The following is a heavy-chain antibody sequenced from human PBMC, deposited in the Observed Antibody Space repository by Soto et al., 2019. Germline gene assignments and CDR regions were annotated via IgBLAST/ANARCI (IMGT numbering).Heavy chain of an antibody. Sequence: PSETLSLTCTVSGGSISSGDYYWSWIRQPPGKGLEWIGYIYYSGSTYYNPSLKSRVTISVDTSKNQFSLKLSSVTAADTAVYYCARDGGYSYGYEGYYFDYWGQGTLVTVSS. J-gene: IGHJ4*02. D-gene: IGHD5-18*01. CDR1: GGSISSGDYY. CDR2: IYYSGST. CDR3: ARDGGYSYGYEGYYFDY. V-gene: IGHV4-30-4*01.